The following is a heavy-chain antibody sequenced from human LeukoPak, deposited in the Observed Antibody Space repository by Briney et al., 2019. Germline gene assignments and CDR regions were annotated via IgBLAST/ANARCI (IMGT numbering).Heavy chain of an antibody. CDR3: ASRPSYYDSSGYYYDY. Sequence: AGGSLRLSCEASGFTFSAYWMSWVRQAPGKGLEWVSVIYSGGSTYYADSVKGRFTISRDNSKNTLYLQMNSLRAEDTAVYYCASRPSYYDSSGYYYDYWGQGTLVTVSS. J-gene: IGHJ4*02. CDR1: GFTFSAYW. D-gene: IGHD3-22*01. CDR2: IYSGGST. V-gene: IGHV3-53*01.